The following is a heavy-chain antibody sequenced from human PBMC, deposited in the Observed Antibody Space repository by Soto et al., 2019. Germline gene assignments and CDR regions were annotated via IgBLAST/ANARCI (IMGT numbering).Heavy chain of an antibody. CDR2: IIPIFGTA. D-gene: IGHD2-2*02. Sequence: SVKVSCKASGGTFSSYAISWVRQAPGQGLEWMGGIIPIFGTANYAQKFQGRVTITADESTSTAYMELSSLRSEDTAVYYCASVHGQLLYGDYYYGMDVWGQGTTVTVYS. CDR3: ASVHGQLLYGDYYYGMDV. CDR1: GGTFSSYA. J-gene: IGHJ6*02. V-gene: IGHV1-69*13.